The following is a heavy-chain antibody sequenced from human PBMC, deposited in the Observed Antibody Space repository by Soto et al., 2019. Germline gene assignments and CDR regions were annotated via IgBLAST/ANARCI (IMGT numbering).Heavy chain of an antibody. D-gene: IGHD6-19*01. V-gene: IGHV3-48*01. CDR3: ARETQWLNWFDP. J-gene: IGHJ5*02. Sequence: GVSMRLSCAVSGLNFSSYSMNWVRQAPGKGLEWVSYISSSSSTIYYADSVKGRFTISRDNAKNSLYLQMNSLRAEDTAVYYCARETQWLNWFDPRGQGTLVTVSS. CDR2: ISSSSSTI. CDR1: GLNFSSYS.